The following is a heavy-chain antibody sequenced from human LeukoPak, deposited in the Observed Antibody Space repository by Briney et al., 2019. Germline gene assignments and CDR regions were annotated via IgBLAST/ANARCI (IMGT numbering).Heavy chain of an antibody. J-gene: IGHJ6*03. Sequence: PSETLSLTCTVSGGSISSGGYYWSWIRQHPGKGLEWIGYIYYSGSTYYNPSLKSRVTISVDTSKNQFSLKLSSVTAADTAVYYCARGRGYCSSSGCSYYYMDVWGKGTTVTVSS. D-gene: IGHD2-2*01. CDR1: GGSISSGGYY. V-gene: IGHV4-31*03. CDR2: IYYSGST. CDR3: ARGRGYCSSSGCSYYYMDV.